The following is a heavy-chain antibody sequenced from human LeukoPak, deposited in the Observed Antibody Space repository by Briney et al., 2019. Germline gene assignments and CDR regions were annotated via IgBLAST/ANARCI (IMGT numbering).Heavy chain of an antibody. CDR3: ASSIGQLVRGDY. J-gene: IGHJ4*02. Sequence: ASVKVSCKXSGGTFSSYAISWVRQAPGQGLEWMGRIIPIFGTANYAQKFQGRVTITTDESTSTAYMELSSLRSEDTAVYYCASSIGQLVRGDYWGQGTLVTVSS. CDR2: IIPIFGTA. V-gene: IGHV1-69*05. D-gene: IGHD6-6*01. CDR1: GGTFSSYA.